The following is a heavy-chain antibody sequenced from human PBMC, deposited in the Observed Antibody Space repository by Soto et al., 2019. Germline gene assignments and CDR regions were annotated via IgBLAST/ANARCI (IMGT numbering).Heavy chain of an antibody. CDR1: GCSLSNNGIC. Sequence: SGPTRENPTQALRLTCTFAGCSLSNNGICVSWIRQPPGKALEWLALIDWDDDKYYSTSLKTRLTISKDTSKNQVVLTMTNMDPVDTATYYCARIPTYYDILTGFREYYGMDVWVQGTTVTVSS. CDR3: ARIPTYYDILTGFREYYGMDV. J-gene: IGHJ6*02. CDR2: IDWDDDK. V-gene: IGHV2-70*01. D-gene: IGHD3-9*01.